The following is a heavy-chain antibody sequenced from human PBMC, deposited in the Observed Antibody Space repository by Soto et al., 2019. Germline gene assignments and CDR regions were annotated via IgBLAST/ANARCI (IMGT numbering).Heavy chain of an antibody. CDR2: ISWNSGSI. D-gene: IGHD3-9*01. CDR1: GFTFDDYA. Sequence: SLRLSCAASGFTFDDYAMHWVRQAPGKGLEWVSGISWNSGSIGYADSVKGRFTISRDNAKNSLYLQMNSLRAEDTALYYCAKDYYDILTGYSPYYSYGMAVWGQATTVTVSS. CDR3: AKDYYDILTGYSPYYSYGMAV. V-gene: IGHV3-9*01. J-gene: IGHJ6*02.